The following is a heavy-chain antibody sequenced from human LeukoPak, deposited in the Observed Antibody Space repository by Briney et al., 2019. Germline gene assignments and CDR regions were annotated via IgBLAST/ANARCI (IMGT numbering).Heavy chain of an antibody. J-gene: IGHJ6*02. CDR1: GGPISSYY. D-gene: IGHD6-13*01. V-gene: IGHV4-4*07. Sequence: SVTLSLTCTVSGGPISSYYWSWIRQPAGKGLEWIGRIYTSGSTNYNPSLKSRVTMSVDTSKNQFSLKLSSVTAADTAVYYCASGGGSSSWYYGMDVWGQGTTVTVSS. CDR3: ASGGGSSSWYYGMDV. CDR2: IYTSGST.